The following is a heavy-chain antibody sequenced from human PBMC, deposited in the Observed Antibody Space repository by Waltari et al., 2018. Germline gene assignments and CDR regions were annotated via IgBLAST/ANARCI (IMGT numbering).Heavy chain of an antibody. J-gene: IGHJ4*02. D-gene: IGHD6-6*01. CDR2: IYYSGNT. CDR3: AREPSSEMGFDY. CDR1: GGPISSSICY. Sequence: QLQLQESGPGLVKPSETLSLTCTVSGGPISSSICYWVWIRQPPGKGLGCLATIYYSGNTFYNPSIKSRATLSIDTSKNQFSLKLSSVTAADTAVYYCAREPSSEMGFDYWGQGTLVSVSS. V-gene: IGHV4-39*07.